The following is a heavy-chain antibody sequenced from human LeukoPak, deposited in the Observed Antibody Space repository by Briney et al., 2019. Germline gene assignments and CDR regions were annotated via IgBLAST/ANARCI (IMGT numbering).Heavy chain of an antibody. D-gene: IGHD3-16*02. V-gene: IGHV2-5*01. J-gene: IGHJ4*02. CDR1: GFSLTTSGVG. CDR3: WGSYRYYYFNY. Sequence: SGPTLVKPTQTLTLTCTFSGFSLTTSGVGVGWIRQPPGKALEWLALIYWNDDKRYNPSLKSRLSITKDTSKNQVVLKMTNMDPVDTATYYVWGSYRYYYFNYWGQGTLVTVSS. CDR2: IYWNDDK.